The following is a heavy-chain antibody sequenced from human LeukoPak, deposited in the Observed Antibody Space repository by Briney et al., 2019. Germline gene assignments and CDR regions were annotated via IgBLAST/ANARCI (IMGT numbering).Heavy chain of an antibody. D-gene: IGHD3-22*01. Sequence: SETLTLTCAVYGGFFSGYYWSWIRQPPGKGLEWIGEINHSGSTNYNPSLKSRVTISVDTSKNQFSLKLSSVTAADTAVYYCATYYDSSGTDYWGQGTLVTVSS. CDR2: INHSGST. CDR3: ATYYDSSGTDY. V-gene: IGHV4-34*01. J-gene: IGHJ4*02. CDR1: GGFFSGYY.